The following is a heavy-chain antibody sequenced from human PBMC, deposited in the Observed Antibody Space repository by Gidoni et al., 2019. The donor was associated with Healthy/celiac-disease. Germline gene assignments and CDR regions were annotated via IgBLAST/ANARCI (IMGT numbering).Heavy chain of an antibody. CDR1: GGTFSSYA. CDR2: IIPILGIA. V-gene: IGHV1-69*04. D-gene: IGHD3-10*01. Sequence: QVQLVQSGAEVKKPGSSVKVSCTASGGTFSSYAISWVRQAPGQGLEWMGRIIPILGIANYAQKFQGRVTITADKSTSTAYMELSSLRSEDTAVYYCARERVQYYYGSGSYFNYFDYWGQGTLVTVSS. CDR3: ARERVQYYYGSGSYFNYFDY. J-gene: IGHJ4*02.